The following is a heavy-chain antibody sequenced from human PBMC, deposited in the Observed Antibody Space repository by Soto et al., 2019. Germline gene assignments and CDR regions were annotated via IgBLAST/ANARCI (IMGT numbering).Heavy chain of an antibody. Sequence: EVQLLESGGGLVQPGGSLRLSCAGSGFTFRAYTMAWVRQAPGKGLEWVSGIDGRDGTYYADSVKGRFHISRGSSRNTLFLQMKSLRADDTAVYYCAKTGPVTARIRFDYWGQGALVTVS. J-gene: IGHJ4*02. CDR1: GFTFRAYT. D-gene: IGHD2-21*02. CDR3: AKTGPVTARIRFDY. V-gene: IGHV3-23*01. CDR2: IDGRDGT.